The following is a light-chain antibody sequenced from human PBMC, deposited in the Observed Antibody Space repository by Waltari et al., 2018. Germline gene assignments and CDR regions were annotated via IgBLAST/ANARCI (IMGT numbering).Light chain of an antibody. CDR2: LGS. CDR1: QSLLHRNGYNY. J-gene: IGKJ1*01. Sequence: IVMTQSPLSLSVTPGEPASISCRSSQSLLHRNGYNYLDCYLQKPGQSPQLLIYLGSNRASGVPDRFSGSGSGTDFTLKISRVETEDVGVYYCMQALESPRTFGQGTKVEIK. V-gene: IGKV2-28*01. CDR3: MQALESPRT.